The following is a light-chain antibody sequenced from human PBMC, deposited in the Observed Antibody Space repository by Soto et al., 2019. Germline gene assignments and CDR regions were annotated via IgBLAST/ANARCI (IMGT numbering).Light chain of an antibody. Sequence: QSARTQPASVSGSPGQSITISCTGTSSDVGAYYSVSWYQHHPGKAPKLIIYGVTNRPSGVSNRFSGSKSGNTASLTISGLQAEDEADYHCSSYTSGSSHYVFGTGTKVTVL. J-gene: IGLJ1*01. CDR3: SSYTSGSSHYV. V-gene: IGLV2-14*01. CDR1: SSDVGAYYS. CDR2: GVT.